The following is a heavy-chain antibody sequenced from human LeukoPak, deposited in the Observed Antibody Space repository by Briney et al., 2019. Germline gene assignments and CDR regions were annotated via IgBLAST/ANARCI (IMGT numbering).Heavy chain of an antibody. Sequence: GGSLRLSCATSGFTFSSYAMSWVRQAPGKGLEWVSGIGASGGSTYYADSVKGRFTISRDNSKNTLYLQMNSLRVDDTAVYYCAKETTVTTYGAPFEYWGQGTLVTVSS. D-gene: IGHD4-17*01. CDR3: AKETTVTTYGAPFEY. V-gene: IGHV3-23*01. CDR1: GFTFSSYA. CDR2: IGASGGST. J-gene: IGHJ4*02.